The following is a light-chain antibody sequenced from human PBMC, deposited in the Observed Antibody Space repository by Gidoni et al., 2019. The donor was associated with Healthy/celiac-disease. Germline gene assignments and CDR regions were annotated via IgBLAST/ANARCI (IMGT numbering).Light chain of an antibody. CDR1: QSISSW. Sequence: DIQMTQSPSTLSASVGDRVTITCRASQSISSWLAWYQQKPGKAPKLLIYKASSLESGVPSRFSGSGSGTEFTLTISSLQPDDFATYYCQQYNSYSRTFGQGTTV. V-gene: IGKV1-5*03. J-gene: IGKJ1*01. CDR3: QQYNSYSRT. CDR2: KAS.